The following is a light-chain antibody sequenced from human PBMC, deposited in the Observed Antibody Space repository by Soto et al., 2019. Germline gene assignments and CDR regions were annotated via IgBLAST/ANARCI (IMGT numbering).Light chain of an antibody. V-gene: IGLV2-8*01. CDR3: SSYAGSNTVV. CDR1: SSDVGGYNY. J-gene: IGLJ2*01. CDR2: EVN. Sequence: QSALTQPPSASGSPGQSVTISCTGTSSDVGGYNYVSWYQQHPGKVPKLMVYEVNKRPSGVPDRFSGSKSGNTASLTVSGLQAEDEADYYCSSYAGSNTVVFGGGTKVTVL.